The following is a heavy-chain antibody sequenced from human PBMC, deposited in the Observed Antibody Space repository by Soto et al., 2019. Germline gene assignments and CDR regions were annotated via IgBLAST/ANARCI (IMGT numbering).Heavy chain of an antibody. CDR3: ARVGPAHAFDI. D-gene: IGHD2-2*01. J-gene: IGHJ3*02. CDR1: GGSISSGGYY. CDR2: TYYSGST. V-gene: IGHV4-31*03. Sequence: PSETLSHTCTVSGGSISSGGYYWSWIRQHPGKGLEWIGYTYYSGSTYYNPSLKSRVTISVDTSKNQFSLKLSSVTAADTAVYYCARVGPAHAFDIWGQGTMVTVSS.